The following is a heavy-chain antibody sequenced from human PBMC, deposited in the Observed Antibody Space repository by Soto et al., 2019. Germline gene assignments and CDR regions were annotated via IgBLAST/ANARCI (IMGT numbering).Heavy chain of an antibody. Sequence: TLSLTCIVSGGSISSYYWSWIRQPPGKGLEWIGYIYYSGSTNYNPSLKSRVTISVDTSKNQFSLKLTSVTAADTAVYYCARGMGSPDYWGQGTLVTVSS. CDR2: IYYSGST. CDR3: ARGMGSPDY. V-gene: IGHV4-59*01. J-gene: IGHJ4*02. D-gene: IGHD1-26*01. CDR1: GGSISSYY.